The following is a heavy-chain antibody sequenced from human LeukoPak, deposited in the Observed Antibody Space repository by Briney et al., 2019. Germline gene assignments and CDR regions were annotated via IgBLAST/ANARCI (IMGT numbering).Heavy chain of an antibody. CDR1: GFTVSSNY. CDR2: IYSGGNT. V-gene: IGHV3-53*01. D-gene: IGHD2-21*02. Sequence: QPGGSLRLSCAASGFTVSSNYMSWVRQAPGKGLEWVSIIYSGGNTYYADSVKGRFTISRDNSKNTLYLQMNSLRAEDTAVYYCARGGRYCGGDCYFAWGQGTLVTVSS. J-gene: IGHJ4*02. CDR3: ARGGRYCGGDCYFA.